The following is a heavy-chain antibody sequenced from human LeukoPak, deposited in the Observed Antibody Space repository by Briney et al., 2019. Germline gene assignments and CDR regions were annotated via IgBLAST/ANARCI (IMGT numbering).Heavy chain of an antibody. CDR3: WRVDRATSKDF. CDR2: FSAYNGDT. J-gene: IGHJ4*02. Sequence: ASVKVSCKAVGYSFTNFGITWVRRAPGQGLEGRGWFSAYNGDTKYEQNSQGRVIMTSDASTRTAYYVLRSRRTDGTTGEYCWRVDRATSKDFWGQGPLVTVSS. CDR1: GYSFTNFG. V-gene: IGHV1-18*01.